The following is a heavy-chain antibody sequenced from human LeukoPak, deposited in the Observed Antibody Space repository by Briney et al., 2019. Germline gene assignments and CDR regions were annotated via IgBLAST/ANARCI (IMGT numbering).Heavy chain of an antibody. CDR2: ISGSGDST. J-gene: IGHJ4*02. D-gene: IGHD6-6*01. Sequence: PGGSLRLSCAASGFTFSNYAMSWVRQAPGKGLEWVSGISGSGDSTYYGDSVQGRFTISRDNSKNTLYLQMNTLRAEDTAVYYCARENRASVATRRFGHWGQGTLVTVSS. V-gene: IGHV3-23*01. CDR1: GFTFSNYA. CDR3: ARENRASVATRRFGH.